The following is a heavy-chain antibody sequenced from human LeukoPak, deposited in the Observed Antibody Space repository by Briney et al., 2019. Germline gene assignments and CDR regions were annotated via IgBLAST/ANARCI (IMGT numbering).Heavy chain of an antibody. CDR3: ARDIYGSGSYFDY. CDR2: IIPILGIA. V-gene: IGHV1-69*04. CDR1: GGTFSSYA. Sequence: GASVKVSCKASGGTFSSYAISWVRQAPGQGLEWMGRIIPILGIANYAQKFQGRVTITADKSTSTAYMELSSLRSEDTAVYYCARDIYGSGSYFDYWGQGTLVTVSS. J-gene: IGHJ4*02. D-gene: IGHD3-10*01.